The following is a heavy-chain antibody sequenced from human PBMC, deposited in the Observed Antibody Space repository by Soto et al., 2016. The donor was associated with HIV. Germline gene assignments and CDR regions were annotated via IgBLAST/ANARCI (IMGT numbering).Heavy chain of an antibody. Sequence: QVNLQQWGTGLLKPSETLSLTCAVYGGSFSGYFWSWIRQPPGKGLEWIGEVDHSGSTSYNPSLKTRVTTSVDTSKNQFALKLTSVTDADTAIYYCARHAGLSAGAQDYFDSVGQGPWSPSP. V-gene: IGHV4-34*02. D-gene: IGHD1-26*01. CDR2: VDHSGST. CDR1: GGSFSGYF. J-gene: IGHJ4*02. CDR3: ARHAGLSAGAQDYFDS.